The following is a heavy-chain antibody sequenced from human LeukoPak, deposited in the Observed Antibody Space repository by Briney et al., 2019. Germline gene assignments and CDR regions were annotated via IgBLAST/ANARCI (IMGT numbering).Heavy chain of an antibody. D-gene: IGHD1-1*01. CDR1: GFIFSDYG. CDR3: ARWGGTRQYYFDY. Sequence: GGSLRLSCAVSGFIFSDYGFHWVRQAPGKGLEWVAVTRFDGSIKQYADSVKGRFTISRDDSKNTLYLQMNFLKSEDTAVYYCARWGGTRQYYFDYWGQGTPVTASS. V-gene: IGHV3-33*01. J-gene: IGHJ4*02. CDR2: TRFDGSIK.